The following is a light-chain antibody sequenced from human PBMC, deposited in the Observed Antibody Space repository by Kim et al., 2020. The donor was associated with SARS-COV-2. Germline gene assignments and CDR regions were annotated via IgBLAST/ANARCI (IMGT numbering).Light chain of an antibody. Sequence: EIVLTQSPGTLSLSPGERATLSCRASQSVSSSYLAWFQQKPGQAPRLLIYGASSRATGIPDRFSGSGSGTDFTLTINRLEPEDFAVYFCQQYGNSPRTFGQGTKREI. CDR3: QQYGNSPRT. CDR2: GAS. CDR1: QSVSSSY. J-gene: IGKJ2*01. V-gene: IGKV3-20*01.